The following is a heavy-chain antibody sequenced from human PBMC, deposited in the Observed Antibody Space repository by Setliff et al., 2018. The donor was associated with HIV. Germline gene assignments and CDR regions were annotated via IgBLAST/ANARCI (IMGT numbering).Heavy chain of an antibody. CDR3: ARHPSYSSDHPPLYFDY. D-gene: IGHD6-19*01. Sequence: SETLSLTCTFSGGSISSGAYYWGWLRQPPGQGLEWIGSIYYSGRTYYNPSLKSRLTISVDASKNHFSLTLNSVTAADTAVYYCARHPSYSSDHPPLYFDYWGQGTLVTVSS. CDR1: GGSISSGAYY. CDR2: IYYSGRT. V-gene: IGHV4-39*01. J-gene: IGHJ4*02.